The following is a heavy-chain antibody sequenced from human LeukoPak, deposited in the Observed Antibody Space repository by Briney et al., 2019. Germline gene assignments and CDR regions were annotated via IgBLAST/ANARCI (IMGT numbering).Heavy chain of an antibody. CDR1: GGSFSGYY. CDR3: ARGGGYYFDY. J-gene: IGHJ4*02. CDR2: INHSGST. V-gene: IGHV4-34*01. Sequence: PSETLSLTCAVYGGSFSGYYWSWIRKPPGKGLEWIGEINHSGSTNYNPSLKSRVTISVDTSKNQFSLKLSSVTAEDTAVYYCARGGGYYFDYWGQGTLVTVSS. D-gene: IGHD3-16*01.